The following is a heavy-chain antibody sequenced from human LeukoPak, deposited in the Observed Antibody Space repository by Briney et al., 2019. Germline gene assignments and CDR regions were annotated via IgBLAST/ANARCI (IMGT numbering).Heavy chain of an antibody. D-gene: IGHD6-19*01. CDR3: AKGVGYSSGWRFDY. V-gene: IGHV3-23*01. J-gene: IGHJ4*02. CDR1: GFTFSSYA. Sequence: GGSLRLSCAASGFTFSSYAMGWVRQAPGKGLEWVSAISGSGGSTYYADSVKGQFTISRDNSKNTLYLQMNSLRAEDTAVYYCAKGVGYSSGWRFDYWGQGTLVTVSS. CDR2: ISGSGGST.